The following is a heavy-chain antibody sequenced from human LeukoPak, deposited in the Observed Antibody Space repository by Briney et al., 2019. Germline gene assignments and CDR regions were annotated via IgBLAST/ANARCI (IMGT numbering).Heavy chain of an antibody. V-gene: IGHV3-23*01. CDR1: GFTFSSYA. CDR3: AKGMEYYYGSGSYPDI. Sequence: GGSLRLSCAASGFTFSSYAMSWVRQAPGKGLEWVSGISGSGGSTYYADSVKGRFTISRDNSKNTLYLQMNSLRAEDTAVYYCAKGMEYYYGSGSYPDIWGQGTMVTVSS. J-gene: IGHJ3*02. CDR2: ISGSGGST. D-gene: IGHD3-10*01.